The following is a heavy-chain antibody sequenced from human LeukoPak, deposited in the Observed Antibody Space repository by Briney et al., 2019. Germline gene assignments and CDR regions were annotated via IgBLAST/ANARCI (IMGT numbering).Heavy chain of an antibody. J-gene: IGHJ4*02. CDR1: GFTFDDYG. V-gene: IGHV3-20*04. CDR2: IIWSGGST. CDR3: ARDDYGSGSWNDY. D-gene: IGHD3-10*01. Sequence: GGSLRLSCAASGFTFDDYGMSWVRQAPGKGLEWVSGIIWSGGSTGYADSVKGRFTISRDDAKNSLYLQMNSLRAEDTALYYCARDDYGSGSWNDYWGQGTLVTVSS.